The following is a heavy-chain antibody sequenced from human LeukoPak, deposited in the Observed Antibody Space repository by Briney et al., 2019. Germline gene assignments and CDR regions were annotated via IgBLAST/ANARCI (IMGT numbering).Heavy chain of an antibody. D-gene: IGHD6-13*01. CDR2: IYDTWTT. J-gene: IGHJ4*02. V-gene: IGHV4-39*01. Sequence: SETLSLICTVSGGSISSSSFYWGWIRQPPGKGLEWIASIYDTWTTYYNPSLKRRVTISVDTSKNQFSLMLGSVTAADTAVYYCARGDSSSWSLFDYWGQGTLVTVSS. CDR1: GGSISSSSFY. CDR3: ARGDSSSWSLFDY.